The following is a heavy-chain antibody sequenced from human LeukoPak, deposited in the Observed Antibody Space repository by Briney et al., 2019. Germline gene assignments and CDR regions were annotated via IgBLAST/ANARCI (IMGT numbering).Heavy chain of an antibody. D-gene: IGHD3-10*01. CDR2: IYYSGST. Sequence: PSETLSLTCTVSGGSISSYYWSWIRQPPGKGLEWIGYIYYSGSTNYNPSLKSRDTISVDTSKNQFSLKLSSVTAADTAVFYCARAPRGAFDIWGQGTMVTVSP. CDR3: ARAPRGAFDI. V-gene: IGHV4-59*01. J-gene: IGHJ3*02. CDR1: GGSISSYY.